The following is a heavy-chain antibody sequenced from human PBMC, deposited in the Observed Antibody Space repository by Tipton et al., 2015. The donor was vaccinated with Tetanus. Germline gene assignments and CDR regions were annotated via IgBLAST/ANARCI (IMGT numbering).Heavy chain of an antibody. D-gene: IGHD6-13*01. J-gene: IGHJ4*02. CDR2: INHSGST. CDR1: GGSFSGYY. CDR3: ARGGITAAGILDY. V-gene: IGHV4-34*01. Sequence: TLSLTCAVYGGSFSGYYWSWIRQPPGKGLEWIGEINHSGSTNYNPPLKSRVTISVDTSKNQFSLNLSSVTAADTAVYYCARGGITAAGILDYWGQGTLVTVSS.